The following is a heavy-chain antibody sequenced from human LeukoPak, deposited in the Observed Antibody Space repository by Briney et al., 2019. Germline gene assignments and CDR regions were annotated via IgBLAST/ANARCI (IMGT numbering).Heavy chain of an antibody. CDR3: AREGGRITGSRDAFDI. CDR2: IYYSGTT. V-gene: IGHV4-59*01. D-gene: IGHD1-20*01. J-gene: IGHJ3*02. CDR1: GGSMINYY. Sequence: PSETLSLPCTVSGGSMINYYWSWIRQPPGKGLEWIGYIYYSGTTDYNPSVKSRVSMSVDTSKNQFSLRLRSVTAADTAVYYCAREGGRITGSRDAFDIWGQGTMVTVSS.